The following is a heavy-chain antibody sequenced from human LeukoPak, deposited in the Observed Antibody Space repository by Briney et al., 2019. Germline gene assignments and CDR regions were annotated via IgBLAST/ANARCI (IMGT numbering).Heavy chain of an antibody. CDR3: ARRFSSRSDGNGYYYGHDAFDV. D-gene: IGHD3-22*01. CDR1: GDSISSSY. V-gene: IGHV4-59*08. Sequence: PSETLSLTCSVSGDSISSSYWSWIRQPPGKGLEWIGNIYNSANTNYNPSHQSRVTMSVDTSKSQFSLQLTSVSATDTAVYYCARRFSSRSDGNGYYYGHDAFDVWGQGTLVTVSS. J-gene: IGHJ3*01. CDR2: IYNSANT.